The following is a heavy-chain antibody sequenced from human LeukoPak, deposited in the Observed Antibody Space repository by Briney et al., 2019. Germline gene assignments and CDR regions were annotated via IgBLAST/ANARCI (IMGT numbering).Heavy chain of an antibody. Sequence: GGSLRLSCAASGFTVSGNYMNWVRQAPGKGLEWVSVIYSGGNTDYIDSVKGRFTISRDNSKNTLYLQMNSLRAEDTAVYYCAKTSARGSYPTQYYFDYWGQGTLVTVSS. CDR3: AKTSARGSYPTQYYFDY. V-gene: IGHV3-66*01. J-gene: IGHJ4*02. D-gene: IGHD1-26*01. CDR2: IYSGGNT. CDR1: GFTVSGNY.